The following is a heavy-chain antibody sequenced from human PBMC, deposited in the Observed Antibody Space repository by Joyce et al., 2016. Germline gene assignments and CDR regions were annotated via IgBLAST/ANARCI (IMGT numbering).Heavy chain of an antibody. Sequence: EVQLVQSGGELKKPGVSLKISCKGVGYSFTSYWLGWVRQMPGEGLELMGIINPEDSDTRYSPSFQGQVTISVDRSIKTAHLRWGSLRASDTAIYYCARSAVRGTLSPFFDYWGQGSLVTVSS. V-gene: IGHV5-51*01. CDR2: INPEDSDT. CDR3: ARSAVRGTLSPFFDY. D-gene: IGHD3-16*01. CDR1: GYSFTSYW. J-gene: IGHJ4*02.